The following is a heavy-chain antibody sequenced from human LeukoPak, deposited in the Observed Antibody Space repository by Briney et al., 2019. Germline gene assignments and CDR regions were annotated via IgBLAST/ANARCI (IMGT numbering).Heavy chain of an antibody. V-gene: IGHV5-51*01. Sequence: GESLKISCKGSGYSFTSYWIGWVRQMPGKGLKWMGIIYPGDSDTRYSPSFQGQVTISADKSISTAYLQWSSLKASDTAMYYCARLRYYDSSGYSYAFDIWGQGTMVTVSS. CDR3: ARLRYYDSSGYSYAFDI. CDR2: IYPGDSDT. J-gene: IGHJ3*02. CDR1: GYSFTSYW. D-gene: IGHD3-22*01.